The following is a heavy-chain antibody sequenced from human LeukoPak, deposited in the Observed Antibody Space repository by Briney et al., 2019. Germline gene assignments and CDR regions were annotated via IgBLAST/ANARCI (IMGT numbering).Heavy chain of an antibody. CDR2: IYYSGST. CDR1: GGSISSSNYY. D-gene: IGHD3-3*01. V-gene: IGHV4-39*01. CDR3: ARLPVFGVTQLADY. J-gene: IGHJ4*02. Sequence: SETLSLTCAVSGGSISSSNYYWGWIRQPPGKGLEWIGSIYYSGSTYYNPSLKSRVTISVITSKNQFSLKLSSVTAADTAVYYCARLPVFGVTQLADYWGQGTLVTVSS.